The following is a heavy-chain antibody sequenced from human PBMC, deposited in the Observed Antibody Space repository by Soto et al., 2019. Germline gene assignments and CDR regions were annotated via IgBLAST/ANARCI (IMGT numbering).Heavy chain of an antibody. Sequence: QVVLLQSGAEVKEPGSSVRVSCQVSGSTFNNFAFSWVRQAPGHGPEWMGGIVVDSNTAEYSQRFQDRVTITADTSTDTLYMELGSLTFEDTAGYYCARAIKRWEVNYDFDFWGQGTLVTVSS. V-gene: IGHV1-69*06. D-gene: IGHD1-26*01. CDR1: GSTFNNFA. J-gene: IGHJ4*02. CDR2: IVVDSNTA. CDR3: ARAIKRWEVNYDFDF.